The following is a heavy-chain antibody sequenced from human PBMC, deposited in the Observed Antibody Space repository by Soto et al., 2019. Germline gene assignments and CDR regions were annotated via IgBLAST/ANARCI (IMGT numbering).Heavy chain of an antibody. D-gene: IGHD3-10*01. V-gene: IGHV3-30-3*01. CDR2: ISYAGSNK. CDR3: ARDGYGSGSFSY. CDR1: GFTFSSYA. J-gene: IGHJ4*02. Sequence: GGSLRLSCAASGFTFSSYAMHWVRQAPGKGLEWVAVISYAGSNKYYADSVKGRFTISRDNSKNTLYLQMNSLRAEDTAVYYCARDGYGSGSFSYWGQGTLV.